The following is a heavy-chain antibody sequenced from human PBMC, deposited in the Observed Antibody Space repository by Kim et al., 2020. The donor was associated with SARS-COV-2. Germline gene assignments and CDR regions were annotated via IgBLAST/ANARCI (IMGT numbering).Heavy chain of an antibody. CDR3: ARRGMIRESGIDY. D-gene: IGHD3-16*01. CDR1: GESFSGYF. CDR2: VNHSGDT. Sequence: SETLSLTCAVYGESFSGYFWTWIRQSPGKGLEWIGEVNHSGDTNYSPSLKSRVIISADTSKSQFSLKVNSVTAADTAVYYCARRGMIRESGIDYWGQGTLVTVSS. V-gene: IGHV4-34*01. J-gene: IGHJ4*02.